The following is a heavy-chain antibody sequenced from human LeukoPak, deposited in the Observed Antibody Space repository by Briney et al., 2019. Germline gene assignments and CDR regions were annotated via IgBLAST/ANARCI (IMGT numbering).Heavy chain of an antibody. CDR2: INSDGSTT. Sequence: GGSLRLSCAASGFTFSSYWMHWVRQAPGKGLVWVSRINSDGSTTNYADSVKGRFTISRDNAKNTLYLQTNSLRAEDTAVYYCARRVEGVVYGMDVWGQGTTVTVSS. CDR1: GFTFSSYW. CDR3: ARRVEGVVYGMDV. D-gene: IGHD2-15*01. J-gene: IGHJ6*02. V-gene: IGHV3-74*01.